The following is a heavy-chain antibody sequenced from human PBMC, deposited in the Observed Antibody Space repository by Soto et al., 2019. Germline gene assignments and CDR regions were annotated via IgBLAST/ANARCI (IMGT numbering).Heavy chain of an antibody. V-gene: IGHV3-43D*04. Sequence: PGVSMRLACLPAVITLDDFAMCRVRQVPGAGLVWISIVKWDGGTTLYADSVKGRFSISRDNSKNSVYLQMNSLRSEDSAMYYCAKGATVTTHYQYYGMDVWGQGTTVTVSS. CDR3: AKGATVTTHYQYYGMDV. CDR1: VITLDDFA. D-gene: IGHD4-17*01. CDR2: VKWDGGTT. J-gene: IGHJ6*02.